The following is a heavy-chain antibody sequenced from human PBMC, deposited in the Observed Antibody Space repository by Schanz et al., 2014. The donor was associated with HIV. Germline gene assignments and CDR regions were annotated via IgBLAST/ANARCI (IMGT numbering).Heavy chain of an antibody. CDR2: IWYDGSNK. CDR3: YGDESGY. D-gene: IGHD4-17*01. V-gene: IGHV3-33*08. Sequence: VQLVETGGDLIQPGGSLRLSCSVSGFNVRSNYMTWVRQAPGKGLEWVAVIWYDGSNKYYADSVKGLFTISRDNSKNTLYLQMNSLRAEDTAVYYCYGDESGYWGQGTLVTVSS. CDR1: GFNVRSNY. J-gene: IGHJ4*02.